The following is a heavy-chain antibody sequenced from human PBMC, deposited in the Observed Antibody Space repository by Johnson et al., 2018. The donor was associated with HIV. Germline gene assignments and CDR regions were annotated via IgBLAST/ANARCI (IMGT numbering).Heavy chain of an antibody. CDR1: GFTFSSYA. D-gene: IGHD2-21*01. Sequence: QVQLVESGGGVVQPGRSLRLSCAASGFTFSSYAMHWVRQAPGKGLEWVAVISYDGSNKYYADSVKGRFPISRDISKNTLYLQMNSLRTEDTAVYYCARVTRDCGGDCYLDAFDIWGQGTMVTVSS. J-gene: IGHJ3*02. CDR2: ISYDGSNK. CDR3: ARVTRDCGGDCYLDAFDI. V-gene: IGHV3-30*04.